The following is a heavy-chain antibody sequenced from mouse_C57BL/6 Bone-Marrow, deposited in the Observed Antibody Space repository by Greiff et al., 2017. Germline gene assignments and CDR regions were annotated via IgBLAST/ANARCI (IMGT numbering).Heavy chain of an antibody. Sequence: EVQLPQSGPELVKPGASVKISCKASGYTFTDYYMNWVKQSHGKSLEWIGDINPNNGGTSYNQKFKGKATLTVDKSSSTAYMELRSLTSEDSAVYYCARSPLYDGYYLMDYWGQGTSVTVSS. D-gene: IGHD2-3*01. V-gene: IGHV1-26*01. CDR1: GYTFTDYY. CDR2: INPNNGGT. CDR3: ARSPLYDGYYLMDY. J-gene: IGHJ4*01.